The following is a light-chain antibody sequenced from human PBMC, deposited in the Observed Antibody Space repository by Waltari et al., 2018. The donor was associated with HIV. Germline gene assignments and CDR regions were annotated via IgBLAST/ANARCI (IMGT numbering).Light chain of an antibody. CDR3: QQRTNWI. CDR1: QSVSDH. Sequence: DIVLTQSPATLSFSPGERATLSCRASQSVSDHLAWYQQKPGQAPRLLIYDASSRATGIPARFSGSGSGTDFTLTISSLEPEDFAVYYCQQRTNWIFGGGTKVEIK. V-gene: IGKV3-11*01. J-gene: IGKJ4*01. CDR2: DAS.